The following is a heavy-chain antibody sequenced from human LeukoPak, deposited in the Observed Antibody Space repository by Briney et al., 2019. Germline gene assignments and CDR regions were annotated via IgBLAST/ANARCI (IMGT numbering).Heavy chain of an antibody. CDR3: ARDFRRYDSRFYYYYGMDV. J-gene: IGHJ6*02. V-gene: IGHV1-69*13. CDR2: IIPIFGTA. Sequence: GASVKVSCKASGGTFSSYAISWVRQAPGQGLEWMGGIIPIFGTANYAQKFQGRVTITADESTSTAYMELSSLRSEDTAVYYCARDFRRYDSRFYYYYGMDVWGQGTTVTVSS. D-gene: IGHD1-1*01. CDR1: GGTFSSYA.